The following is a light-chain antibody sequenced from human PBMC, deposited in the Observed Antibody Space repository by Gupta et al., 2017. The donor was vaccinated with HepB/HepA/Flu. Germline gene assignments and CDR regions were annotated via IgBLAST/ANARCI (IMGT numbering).Light chain of an antibody. V-gene: IGLV4-69*01. Sequence: LAVTQSPSASASLGASVKLTCTLSSGHSSYAIAWHQQQPEKGPRYLMKVNSDGSHTKGDGIPDRFSGSSAGTERYLTISSLQSEDETDYYCQTWGTGNSVVFGGGTKLTVL. CDR2: VNSDGSH. CDR3: QTWGTGNSVV. CDR1: SGHSSYA. J-gene: IGLJ2*01.